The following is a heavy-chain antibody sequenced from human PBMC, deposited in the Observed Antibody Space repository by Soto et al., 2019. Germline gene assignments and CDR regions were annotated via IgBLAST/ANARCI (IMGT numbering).Heavy chain of an antibody. CDR2: NTPIYPTT. CDR1: GGTFSSYI. J-gene: IGHJ6*02. Sequence: QVQLVQSGAEVKKPGSSVKVSCKASGGTFSSYIINWVRQAPGQGLEWMGGNTPIYPTTNYAQKFQGRVTITADESMSTAYMELSSLRSEDTAVYYCARGAVTTRRYDSYYFGMDVWGQGTTVTVSS. V-gene: IGHV1-69*01. CDR3: ARGAVTTRRYDSYYFGMDV. D-gene: IGHD4-4*01.